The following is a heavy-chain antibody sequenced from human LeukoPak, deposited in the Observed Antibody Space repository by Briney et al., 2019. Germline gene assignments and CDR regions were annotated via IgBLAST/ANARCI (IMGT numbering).Heavy chain of an antibody. CDR2: TSADESIK. CDR1: GFTFSSYA. CDR3: ARDPFLGGPDFLDY. D-gene: IGHD1-26*01. J-gene: IGHJ4*02. Sequence: GGSLRLSCAASGFTFSSYAMSWVRQAPGKGLEWVAVTSADESIKSYSDSVRGRFTISRDNFKNILYLQMDSLGLEDTAVYFCARDPFLGGPDFLDYWGRGTLVTVSS. V-gene: IGHV3-30*04.